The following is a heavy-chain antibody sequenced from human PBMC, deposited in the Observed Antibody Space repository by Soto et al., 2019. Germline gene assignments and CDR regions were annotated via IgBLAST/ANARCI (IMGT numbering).Heavy chain of an antibody. V-gene: IGHV1-69*13. Sequence: SLKVCCKACGCTFSSYAISWVRQAPGQWLECMGGIIPIFCTANYAQKFQGRVTITADESTSTAYMELSSLRSEDTAVDYCARVYLAATSAFDIWGQGTMVTVSS. CDR1: GCTFSSYA. CDR3: ARVYLAATSAFDI. CDR2: IIPIFCTA. J-gene: IGHJ3*02. D-gene: IGHD2-15*01.